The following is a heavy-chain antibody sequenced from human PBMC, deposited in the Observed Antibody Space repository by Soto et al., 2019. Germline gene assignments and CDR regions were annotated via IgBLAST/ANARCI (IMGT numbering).Heavy chain of an antibody. CDR1: GYTFTGYY. Sequence: ASVKVSCKASGYTFTGYYMHWVRQAPGQGLEWMGWINPNSGGTNYAQKFQGWVTMTRDTSISTAYMELSRLRSDDTAVYYCARDAKRRITIFGVVMSVYYYGMDVWGQGTTVTVSS. V-gene: IGHV1-2*04. CDR3: ARDAKRRITIFGVVMSVYYYGMDV. CDR2: INPNSGGT. D-gene: IGHD3-3*01. J-gene: IGHJ6*02.